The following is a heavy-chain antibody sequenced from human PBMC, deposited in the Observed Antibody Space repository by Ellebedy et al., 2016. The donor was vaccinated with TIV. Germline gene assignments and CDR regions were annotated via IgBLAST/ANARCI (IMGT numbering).Heavy chain of an antibody. CDR3: VRDPGSFEPHYYFDY. CDR1: GYTFIGYY. V-gene: IGHV1-2*02. CDR2: INPESADT. D-gene: IGHD3-9*01. Sequence: AASVKVSCKASGYTFIGYYLHWVRQAPGQGPEWMGWINPESADTNYAQNFQGRVTLTRDTSISTAFMELSSLGSDDTAVYYCVRDPGSFEPHYYFDYWGQGTLVTVSS. J-gene: IGHJ4*02.